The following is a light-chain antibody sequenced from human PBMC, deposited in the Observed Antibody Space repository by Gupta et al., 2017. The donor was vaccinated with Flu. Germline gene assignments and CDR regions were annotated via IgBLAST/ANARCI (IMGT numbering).Light chain of an antibody. Sequence: RTPCSIWVSRAVSRDLAWYHQKPGQAPRILLYDSSNRATGLPARLCGSGSSTDFTPTISSLVPEDFAVYYCQQRYYRPPYTFGQGTKLQIK. CDR2: DSS. CDR1: RAVSRD. V-gene: IGKV3-11*01. CDR3: QQRYYRPPYT. J-gene: IGKJ2*01.